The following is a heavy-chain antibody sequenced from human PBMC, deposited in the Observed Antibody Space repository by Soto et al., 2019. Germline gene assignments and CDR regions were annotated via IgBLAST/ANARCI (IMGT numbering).Heavy chain of an antibody. CDR2: IIPMFGAA. Sequence: GASVKGSWKASGGTFSRYAISWVRQAPGQGREWMGGIIPMFGAANYAQKFQGRVTITADESTSTAYMELSSLRSEDTAVYYCASYPKDVWGAQPQPAHSGHDLVYYGMDVWGQGTTVTVSS. CDR3: ASYPKDVWGAQPQPAHSGHDLVYYGMDV. V-gene: IGHV1-69*13. J-gene: IGHJ6*02. CDR1: GGTFSRYA. D-gene: IGHD5-12*01.